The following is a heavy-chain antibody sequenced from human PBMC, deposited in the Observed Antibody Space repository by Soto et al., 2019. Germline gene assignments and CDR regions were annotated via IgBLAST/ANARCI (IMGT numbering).Heavy chain of an antibody. CDR2: ISSSSSYI. CDR1: GFTFSSYS. CDR3: AGDLNYGDFQSDY. J-gene: IGHJ4*02. Sequence: EVQLVESGGGLVKPGGSLRLSCAASGFTFSSYSMNWVRQAPGKGLEWVSSISSSSSYIYYADSVKGRFTISRDNAKNSLYLQMNSLRAEDTAVYYCAGDLNYGDFQSDYWGQGTLVTVSS. V-gene: IGHV3-21*01. D-gene: IGHD4-17*01.